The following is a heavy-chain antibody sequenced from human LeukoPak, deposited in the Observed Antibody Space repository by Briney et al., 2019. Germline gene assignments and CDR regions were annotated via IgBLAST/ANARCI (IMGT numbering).Heavy chain of an antibody. V-gene: IGHV4-38-2*02. CDR3: ASRITMVRAPSV. J-gene: IGHJ4*02. D-gene: IGHD3-10*01. CDR2: IYHSGST. CDR1: GYSISSGYY. Sequence: SETLSLTCTVSGYSISSGYYWGWIRQPPGKGLEWIGSIYHSGSTYYNPSLKSRVTISVDTSKNQLSLKLSSVTAADTAVYYCASRITMVRAPSVWGQGTLVTVSS.